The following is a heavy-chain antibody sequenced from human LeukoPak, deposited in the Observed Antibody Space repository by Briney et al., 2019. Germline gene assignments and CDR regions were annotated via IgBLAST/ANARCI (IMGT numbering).Heavy chain of an antibody. Sequence: GGSLRLSCAASGFTFSSYWMNWVRQAPGKGLEWVSYISSSGSTIYYADSVKGRFTISRDNAKNSLYLQMNSLRAEDTAVYYCARDQQWLVHWFDPWGQGTLVTVSS. CDR2: ISSSGSTI. J-gene: IGHJ5*02. D-gene: IGHD6-19*01. V-gene: IGHV3-48*04. CDR1: GFTFSSYW. CDR3: ARDQQWLVHWFDP.